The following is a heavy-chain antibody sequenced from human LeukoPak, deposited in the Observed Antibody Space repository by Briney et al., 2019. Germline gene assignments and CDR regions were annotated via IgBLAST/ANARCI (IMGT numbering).Heavy chain of an antibody. J-gene: IGHJ6*02. D-gene: IGHD3-16*01. Sequence: PGGSLRLSCTASIDSTFIFSGYSMNWVRQAPGKGPEWVSYISESSSHIYYTDSVKGRFTISRDNAKNSLYLQMNSLRVEDTGIYYCARDRAPKARIGGMDVWGQGTTVTVSS. CDR3: ARDRAPKARIGGMDV. CDR1: IDSTFIFSGYS. CDR2: ISESSSHI. V-gene: IGHV3-21*06.